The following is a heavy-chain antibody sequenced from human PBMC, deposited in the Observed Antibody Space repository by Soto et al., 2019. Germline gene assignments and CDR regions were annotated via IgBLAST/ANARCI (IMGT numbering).Heavy chain of an antibody. V-gene: IGHV3-23*01. CDR2: ISGSGGST. CDR1: GFTFSSYG. CDR3: AKVDYGGELDY. Sequence: GGSLRLSCAASGFTFSSYGMHWVRQAPGKGLEWVSAISGSGGSTYYADSVRGRFTISRDNSKNTLYLQVNSLRAEDTAVFYCAKVDYGGELDYWGQGTLVTVSS. D-gene: IGHD3-10*01. J-gene: IGHJ4*02.